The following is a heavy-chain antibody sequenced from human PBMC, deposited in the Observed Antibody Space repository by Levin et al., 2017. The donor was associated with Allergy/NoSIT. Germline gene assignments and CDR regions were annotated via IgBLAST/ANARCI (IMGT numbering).Heavy chain of an antibody. CDR1: GFTFSSYS. V-gene: IGHV3-48*02. CDR3: ARAVLCGGSCYYYYYMDV. CDR2: ISSSSSTI. D-gene: IGHD2-15*01. Sequence: GGSLRLSCAASGFTFSSYSMNWVRQAPGKGLEWVSYISSSSSTIYYADSVKGRFTISRDNAKNSLYLQMNSLRDEDTAVYYCARAVLCGGSCYYYYYMDVWGKGTTVTVSS. J-gene: IGHJ6*03.